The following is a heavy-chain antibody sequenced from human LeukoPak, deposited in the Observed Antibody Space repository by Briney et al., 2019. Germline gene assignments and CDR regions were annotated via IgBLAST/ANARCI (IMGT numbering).Heavy chain of an antibody. J-gene: IGHJ4*02. D-gene: IGHD3-22*01. V-gene: IGHV3-30*03. CDR2: ISFHGTYI. CDR1: GFAFSNFG. CDR3: ARAAYDSSGYLTL. Sequence: GKSLRLSCAASGFAFSNFGMHWVRQAPGKGLEWVAVISFHGTYINYAESVKGRFTISRDNSKNTLFLQMNSLRAEDTAVYYCARAAYDSSGYLTLWGQGTLVTVSS.